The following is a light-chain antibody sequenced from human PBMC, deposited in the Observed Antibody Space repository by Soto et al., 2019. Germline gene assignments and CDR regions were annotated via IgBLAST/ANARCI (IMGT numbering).Light chain of an antibody. CDR3: QSYDTGLSAVV. V-gene: IGLV1-40*01. CDR2: ANP. J-gene: IGLJ2*01. Sequence: QSVLTQPPSVSGAPGQRVTISCTGSSSNIGAAYDVHWYQHDPGTAPKLLIYANPNRPSGVPDRFSGSKSGTSASLTITGLQAEDEADYYCQSYDTGLSAVVFGGGTKLTVL. CDR1: SSNIGAAYD.